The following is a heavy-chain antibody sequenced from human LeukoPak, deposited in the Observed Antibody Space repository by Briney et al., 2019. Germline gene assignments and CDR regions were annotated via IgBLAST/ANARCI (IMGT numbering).Heavy chain of an antibody. Sequence: GASVNVSCKASGGTFSRYAISWVRQAPGQGLEWMGGIIPIFGTANYAQKFQGRVTITADESTSTAYMELSSLRAEDTAVYYCAKAPTPAALWFGELFDYWGQGTLVTVSS. CDR2: IIPIFGTA. CDR1: GGTFSRYA. D-gene: IGHD3-10*01. V-gene: IGHV1-69*13. J-gene: IGHJ4*02. CDR3: AKAPTPAALWFGELFDY.